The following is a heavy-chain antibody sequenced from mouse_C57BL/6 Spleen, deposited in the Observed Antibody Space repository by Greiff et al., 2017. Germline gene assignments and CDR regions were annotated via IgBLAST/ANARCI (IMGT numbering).Heavy chain of an antibody. Sequence: QVHVKQSGPELVKPGASVKISCKASGYAFSSSWMNWVKQRPGKGLEWIGRIYPGDGDTNYNGKFKGKATLTADKSSSTAYMQLSSLTSEDSAVYFCARGGNYPYYFDDWGQGTTRTVSS. J-gene: IGHJ2*01. V-gene: IGHV1-82*01. D-gene: IGHD2-1*01. CDR2: IYPGDGDT. CDR1: GYAFSSSW. CDR3: ARGGNYPYYFDD.